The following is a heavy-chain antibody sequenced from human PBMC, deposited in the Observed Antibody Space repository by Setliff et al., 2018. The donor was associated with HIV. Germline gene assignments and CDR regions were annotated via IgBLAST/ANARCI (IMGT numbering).Heavy chain of an antibody. CDR2: IYTSGST. D-gene: IGHD6-13*01. CDR1: VGSTSSGSSY. J-gene: IGHJ4*02. Sequence: PSETLSLTCTVSVGSTSSGSSYWNWIRQPAGKGLEWIGHIYTSGSTNYNPSLKSRVTISVDTSKNQLSLDLSSVTAADTAVYYCATAPGISYFDYWGQGALVTVSS. CDR3: ATAPGISYFDY. V-gene: IGHV4-61*09.